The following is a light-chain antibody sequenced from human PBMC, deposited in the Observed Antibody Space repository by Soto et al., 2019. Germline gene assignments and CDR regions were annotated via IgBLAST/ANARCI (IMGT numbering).Light chain of an antibody. CDR3: PSSA. CDR2: AVS. J-gene: IGKJ5*01. V-gene: IGKV1-9*01. Sequence: EIHLTQSPSFLSASAGDRVTITCRASHGIRNSLGLYQQKPGKAPNLLMFAVSTLQSGVPSRFSGSGSETECTLPISRLQPDDFETYFCPSSAFGQGTRLEIK. CDR1: HGIRNS.